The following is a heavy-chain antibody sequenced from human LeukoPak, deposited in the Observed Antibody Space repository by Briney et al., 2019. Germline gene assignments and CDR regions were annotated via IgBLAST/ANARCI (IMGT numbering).Heavy chain of an antibody. CDR2: IRGSGDST. V-gene: IGHV3-23*01. J-gene: IGHJ4*02. D-gene: IGHD3-9*01. CDR1: GFTFSNYA. Sequence: GGSLRLSCDASGFTFSNYAMSWVRQAPGKGLEGVSTIRGSGDSTFYVDSVKGRLTISRDNSKNTLYLQMNRLRAEDTAVYYCARSQEDTPGGGSEPYRILTGYYVPYWGQGTLVTVTS. CDR3: ARSQEDTPGGGSEPYRILTGYYVPY.